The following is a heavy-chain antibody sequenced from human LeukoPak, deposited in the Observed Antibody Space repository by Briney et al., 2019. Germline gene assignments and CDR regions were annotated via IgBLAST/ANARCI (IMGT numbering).Heavy chain of an antibody. Sequence: PGGSLRLSCAASGFTFSSYSINWVRQAPGKGLEWVSSISSSSSYIYYADSVKGRFTISRDNAKNSLYLQMNSLRAEDTAVYYCASAYGDYWYYFDYWGQGTLVTVSS. CDR2: ISSSSSYI. V-gene: IGHV3-21*01. J-gene: IGHJ4*02. CDR1: GFTFSSYS. D-gene: IGHD4-17*01. CDR3: ASAYGDYWYYFDY.